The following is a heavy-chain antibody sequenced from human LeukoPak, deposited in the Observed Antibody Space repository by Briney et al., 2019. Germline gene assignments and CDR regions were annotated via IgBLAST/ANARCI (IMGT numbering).Heavy chain of an antibody. CDR1: GGSFSGYY. CDR3: ARKRNVVPAAIGYFDY. Sequence: SETLSLTCAVYGGSFSGYYWSWIRQPPGKGLEWIGEINHSGSTNYNPSLKSRGTISVDTSENQFSLKLSSVTAADTAVYYCARKRNVVPAAIGYFDYWGQGTLVTVSS. V-gene: IGHV4-34*01. J-gene: IGHJ4*02. D-gene: IGHD2-2*02. CDR2: INHSGST.